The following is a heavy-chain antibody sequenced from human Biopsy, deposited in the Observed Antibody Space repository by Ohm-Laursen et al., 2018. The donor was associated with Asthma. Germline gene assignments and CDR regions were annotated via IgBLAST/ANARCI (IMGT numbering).Heavy chain of an antibody. CDR1: GLSSSGYY. V-gene: IGHV4-34*01. D-gene: IGHD3-3*01. J-gene: IGHJ6*02. CDR3: ARGPEWSGLDI. CDR2: SGHRGNT. Sequence: SETLSLTCSMYGLSSSGYYWTWIRQPPGKGLEWIGESGHRGNTNINLTLKSRVTISKDKSANEFSLKTRSVTAADTAIYYCARGPEWSGLDIWGQGTTVTVSS.